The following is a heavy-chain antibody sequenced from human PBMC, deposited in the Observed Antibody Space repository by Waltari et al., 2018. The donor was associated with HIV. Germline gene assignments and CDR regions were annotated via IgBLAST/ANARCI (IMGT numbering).Heavy chain of an antibody. CDR2: IYSGCST. CDR1: EFTVNTNY. D-gene: IGHD2-15*01. V-gene: IGHV3-66*02. J-gene: IGHJ6*02. CDR3: ARLGYCSGGRCGYYYYYAMDV. Sequence: EVQLVELGGDLVQPGGSLTLSCEASEFTVNTNYMSWVRQASGKGLEWVSVIYSGCSTDYADSVKGRFTISRDNSKNTLYLHMSSRRAEDTAVYFCARLGYCSGGRCGYYYYYAMDVWGQGTTVTVTS.